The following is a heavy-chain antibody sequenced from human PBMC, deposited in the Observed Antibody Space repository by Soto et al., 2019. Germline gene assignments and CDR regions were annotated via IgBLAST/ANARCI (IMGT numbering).Heavy chain of an antibody. CDR2: ISYCGDNR. D-gene: IGHD6-19*01. CDR3: TRARLDQWLVERH. CDR1: GFTFSDCA. J-gene: IGHJ4*02. V-gene: IGHV3-30-3*01. Sequence: PXGSLRLACTASGFTFSDCAMHWVRQAPGKGLEWVAVISYCGDNRYYAESVKGRFTIARDNSWSTVYLQMNSLRAEDTAVYYCTRARLDQWLVERHWGQGTLVTVSS.